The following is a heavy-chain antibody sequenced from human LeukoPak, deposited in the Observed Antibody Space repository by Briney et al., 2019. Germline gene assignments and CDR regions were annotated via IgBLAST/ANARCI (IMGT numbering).Heavy chain of an antibody. J-gene: IGHJ4*02. CDR3: ATPEYYYDSSGYYSGNYFDY. CDR2: INPNSGGT. Sequence: GASVEVSCKASGYTFTGYYMHWVRQAPGQGLEWMGWINPNSGGTNYAQKFQGRVTMTRDTSISTAYMELSRLRSDDTAVYYCATPEYYYDSSGYYSGNYFDYWGQGTLVTVSS. D-gene: IGHD3-22*01. V-gene: IGHV1-2*02. CDR1: GYTFTGYY.